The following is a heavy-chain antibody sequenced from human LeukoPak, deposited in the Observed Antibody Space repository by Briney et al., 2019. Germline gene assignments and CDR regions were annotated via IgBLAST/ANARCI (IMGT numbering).Heavy chain of an antibody. CDR2: IKQDGSEK. D-gene: IGHD1-26*01. J-gene: IGHJ1*01. CDR3: ASHPWDSAEYFQR. V-gene: IGHV3-7*01. Sequence: GGSLRLSCAASGFTFSSYWMSWVRQAPGKGLEWVANIKQDGSEKYYVDSVKGRFTISRDNAKNSLYLQMNSLRAEDTAVYYCASHPWDSAEYFQRWGQGTPVTVYS. CDR1: GFTFSSYW.